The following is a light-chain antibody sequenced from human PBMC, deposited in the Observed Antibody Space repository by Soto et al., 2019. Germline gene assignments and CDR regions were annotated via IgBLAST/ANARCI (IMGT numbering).Light chain of an antibody. CDR1: QSVSSSY. CDR3: QQYGSSPA. V-gene: IGKV3-20*01. CDR2: GAF. Sequence: EIVMSQSPTNLSVSPGERVTLSCRASQSVSSSYLAWYQQKPGQAPRLLIYGAFSRATGIPDRFSGGGSGTDFTLTISRLEPEDFAVYYCQQYGSSPAFGQGTRLEIK. J-gene: IGKJ5*01.